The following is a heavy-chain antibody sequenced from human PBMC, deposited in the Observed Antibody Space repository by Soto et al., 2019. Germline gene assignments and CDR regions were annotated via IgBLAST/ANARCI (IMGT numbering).Heavy chain of an antibody. J-gene: IGHJ4*02. Sequence: PSETLSLTCTVSGGSISSYYWSWIRQPPGKGLEWIGYIYYSGSTNYNPSLKSRVTISVDTSKNQFSLKLSSVTAADTAVYYCARHGGDIAVAGPDYWGQGPLVTVSS. V-gene: IGHV4-59*01. CDR2: IYYSGST. CDR1: GGSISSYY. CDR3: ARHGGDIAVAGPDY. D-gene: IGHD6-19*01.